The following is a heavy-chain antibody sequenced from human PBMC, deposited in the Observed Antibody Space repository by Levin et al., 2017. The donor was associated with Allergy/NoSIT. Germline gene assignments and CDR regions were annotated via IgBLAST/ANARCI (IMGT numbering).Heavy chain of an antibody. CDR2: INPKSGGT. D-gene: IGHD5-18*01. V-gene: IGHV1-2*02. J-gene: IGHJ4*02. CDR1: GYTFTDYY. CDR3: AGGAGTHLWLFDH. Sequence: ASVKVSCKASGYTFTDYYMHWVRQAPGQGLEWMGWINPKSGGTNYAQEFQGRVTLTRDTSISTAYMEVSRLRSDDTAVYYCAGGAGTHLWLFDHWGQGTLVTVSS.